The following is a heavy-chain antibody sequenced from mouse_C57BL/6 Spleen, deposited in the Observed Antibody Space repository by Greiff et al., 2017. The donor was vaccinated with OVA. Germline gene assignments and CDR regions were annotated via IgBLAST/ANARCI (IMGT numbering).Heavy chain of an antibody. Sequence: EVQLVESGPGLVKPSQSLSLTCSVTGYSITSGYYWNWIRQFPGNKLEWMGYISYDGSNNYNPSLKNRISITRDTSKNQFFLKLNSVTTEDTATYYCASYYDYLYAMDYWGQGTSVTVSS. CDR3: ASYYDYLYAMDY. CDR1: GYSITSGYY. D-gene: IGHD2-4*01. J-gene: IGHJ4*01. V-gene: IGHV3-6*01. CDR2: ISYDGSN.